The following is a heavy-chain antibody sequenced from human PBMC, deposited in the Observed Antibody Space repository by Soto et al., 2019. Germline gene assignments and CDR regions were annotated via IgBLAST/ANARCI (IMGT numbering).Heavy chain of an antibody. CDR2: LSHRGSPI. D-gene: IGHD3-22*01. CDR1: GFAFSTYE. J-gene: IGHJ4*02. CDR3: ATSLSGYYYSY. Sequence: LGGSLRLSCAASGFAFSTYEVMWVRQAPGKGLEWVSYLSHRGSPIYYADSVKGRFTISRDNDRNSLYLQMDYLRAEDTAVYYCATSLSGYYYSYWGQGTLVTVSS. V-gene: IGHV3-48*03.